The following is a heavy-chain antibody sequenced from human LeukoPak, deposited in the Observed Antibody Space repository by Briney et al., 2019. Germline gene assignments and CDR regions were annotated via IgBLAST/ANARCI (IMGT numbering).Heavy chain of an antibody. J-gene: IGHJ4*02. CDR1: GFTFKNYC. CDR3: ARDLEPYSSGWYFDY. CDR2: ITSTSNYK. V-gene: IGHV3-21*01. Sequence: GGSLRLSCAASGFTFKNYCLTWVRQAPGKGLEWISFITSTSNYKYYIDSVKGRFAISRDNAKNSLYLQLNSLRVEDTAVYYCARDLEPYSSGWYFDYWGQGTLVTVSS. D-gene: IGHD6-19*01.